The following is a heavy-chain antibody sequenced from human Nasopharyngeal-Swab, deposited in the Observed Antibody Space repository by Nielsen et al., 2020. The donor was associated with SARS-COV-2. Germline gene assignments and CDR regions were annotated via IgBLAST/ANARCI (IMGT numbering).Heavy chain of an antibody. CDR1: GGSISSGGYY. J-gene: IGHJ4*02. V-gene: IGHV4-31*03. CDR2: IYYSGST. D-gene: IGHD1-26*01. CDR3: ARGAWELHYYFDY. Sequence: SETLSLTCTVSGGSISSGGYYWSWIRQHPGKGLEWIGYIYYSGSTYYNPSLKSRVTISVDTSKNQFSLKLSSVTAADTAVYYCARGAWELHYYFDYWGQGTLVTVSS.